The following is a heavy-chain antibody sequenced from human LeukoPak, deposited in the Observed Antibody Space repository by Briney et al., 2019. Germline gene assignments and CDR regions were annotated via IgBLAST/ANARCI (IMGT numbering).Heavy chain of an antibody. CDR1: GGTLNTYT. CDR3: ARGRRRFDGSGSYDGWFDP. D-gene: IGHD3-10*01. V-gene: IGHV1-69*05. CDR2: IIPIFGTA. J-gene: IGHJ5*02. Sequence: SVKVSCKASGGTLNTYTINWVRQAPGQGLEWMGRIIPIFGTANYAQKFQGRVTITTDESTSTAYMELSSLRSEDTAVYYCARGRRRFDGSGSYDGWFDPWGQGTLVTVSS.